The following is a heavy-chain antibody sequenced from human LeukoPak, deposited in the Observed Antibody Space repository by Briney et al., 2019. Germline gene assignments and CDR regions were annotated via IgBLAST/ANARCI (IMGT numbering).Heavy chain of an antibody. CDR1: GGSIGSYY. J-gene: IGHJ4*02. V-gene: IGHV4-59*08. CDR2: IYYSGST. D-gene: IGHD6-13*01. Sequence: SETLSLTCTVSGGSIGSYYWSWIRQPPGKGLEWIGYIYYSGSTNYNPSLKSRVTISVDTSKNQFSLKLSSVTAADTAVYYCARHLGYSSSWCFDYWGQGTLVTVSS. CDR3: ARHLGYSSSWCFDY.